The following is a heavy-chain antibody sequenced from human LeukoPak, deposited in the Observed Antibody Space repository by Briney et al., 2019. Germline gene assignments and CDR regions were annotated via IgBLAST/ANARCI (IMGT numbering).Heavy chain of an antibody. J-gene: IGHJ6*03. CDR2: INPNSGDT. D-gene: IGHD3-10*01. Sequence: ASVKVSCKASGYTLTSYDINWVRQAPGQGLEWMGWINPNSGDTNYAQKFQGRVTVTRDTSISTAYMELSGLTSDDTAVYYCARTAFQFGDYFYYMDVWGKGTTVTVSS. CDR3: ARTAFQFGDYFYYMDV. CDR1: GYTLTSYD. V-gene: IGHV1-2*02.